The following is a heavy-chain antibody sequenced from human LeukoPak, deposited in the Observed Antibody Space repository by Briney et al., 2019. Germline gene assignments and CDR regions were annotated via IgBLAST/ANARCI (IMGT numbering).Heavy chain of an antibody. D-gene: IGHD3-10*01. CDR2: INHSGST. CDR3: ARRVYGSGSYYIGYYYYYMDV. J-gene: IGHJ6*03. CDR1: GGSFSGYY. V-gene: IGHV4-34*01. Sequence: SETLSLTCAVYGGSFSGYYWSWIRQPPGKGLEWIGEINHSGSTNYNPSLKSRVTISVDTSKNQFSLKLSSVTAADTAVYYCARRVYGSGSYYIGYYYYYMDVWGKGTTVTISS.